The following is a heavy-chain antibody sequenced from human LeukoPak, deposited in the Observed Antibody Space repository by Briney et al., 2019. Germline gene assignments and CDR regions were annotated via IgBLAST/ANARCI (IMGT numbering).Heavy chain of an antibody. Sequence: PGGSLRLSCAASGFTFSTYWMSWVRQAPGKGPEWVANIKQDGSEKYYVDSVKGRFTISRDNAKNSLYLQMNSLRAEDTAVYYCARDRYCSGGSCYRDSWGQGTLVTVSS. V-gene: IGHV3-7*05. J-gene: IGHJ4*02. CDR2: IKQDGSEK. D-gene: IGHD2-15*01. CDR3: ARDRYCSGGSCYRDS. CDR1: GFTFSTYW.